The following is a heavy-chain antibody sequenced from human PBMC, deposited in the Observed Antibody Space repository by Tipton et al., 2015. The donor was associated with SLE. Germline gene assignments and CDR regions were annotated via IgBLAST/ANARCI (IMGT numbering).Heavy chain of an antibody. V-gene: IGHV4-4*07. D-gene: IGHD3-9*01. J-gene: IGHJ5*01. CDR1: GDSISDSY. CDR2: IYTNRDF. CDR3: ARGDDILTVNWFNS. Sequence: TLSLTCTVSGDSISDSYWNWVRQPAGKGLEWIRRIYTNRDFNYNPSLKSRVSMSVDTSKSQFSLELTSVTVADTAVYYCARGDDILTVNWFNSWGQGTLVTVSS.